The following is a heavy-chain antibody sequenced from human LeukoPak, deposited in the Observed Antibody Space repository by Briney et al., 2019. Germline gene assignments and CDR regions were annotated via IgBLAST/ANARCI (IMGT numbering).Heavy chain of an antibody. CDR2: ITGSGDST. V-gene: IGHV3-23*01. Sequence: GGSLRLSCVASGFTFNLHAMSWVRQAPGKGLEWVLTITGSGDSTYYTDAVKGRLIISRDNSKSTLYLQMNSLRVDDTAVYFCVRHIISGFFDPWGQGTLVTVSS. J-gene: IGHJ5*02. CDR1: GFTFNLHA. CDR3: VRHIISGFFDP. D-gene: IGHD3-10*01.